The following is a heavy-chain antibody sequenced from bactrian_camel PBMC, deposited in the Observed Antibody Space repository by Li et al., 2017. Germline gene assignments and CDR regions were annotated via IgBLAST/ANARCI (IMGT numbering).Heavy chain of an antibody. Sequence: VQLVESGGGSVQTGGSLRLSCKPSFFILDDFDMMWYRQAPGNECELVSSISGDGSTYYTDAVKGRFTISHDNAKNTLYLQLNSLKTEDTAMYYCAKDYVDGLGIEYWGQRTQVTVS. CDR2: ISGDGST. CDR3: AKDYVDGLGIEY. V-gene: IGHV3-1*01. J-gene: IGHJ4*01. CDR1: FFILDDFD. D-gene: IGHD5*01.